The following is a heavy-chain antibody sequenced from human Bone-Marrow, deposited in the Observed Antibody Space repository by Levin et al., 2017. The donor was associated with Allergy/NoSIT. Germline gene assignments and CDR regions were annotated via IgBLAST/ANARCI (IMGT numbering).Heavy chain of an antibody. D-gene: IGHD4-17*01. J-gene: IGHJ4*02. CDR2: ISGSGGNT. CDR1: GFTFTNYA. Sequence: GGSLRLSCVVSGFTFTNYAMSWVRQAPGKGLEWVSAISGSGGNTYYADSVKGRFTISRDNSKNTLYLQMTSLRAEDTAVYYCAKDRGNYGDYVGYFDYWGQGTLVAVSS. V-gene: IGHV3-23*01. CDR3: AKDRGNYGDYVGYFDY.